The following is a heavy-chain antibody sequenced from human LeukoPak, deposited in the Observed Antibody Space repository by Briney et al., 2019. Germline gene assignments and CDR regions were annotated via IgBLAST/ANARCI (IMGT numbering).Heavy chain of an antibody. CDR2: ISGRAGST. V-gene: IGHV3-23*01. CDR1: GFTFSSYS. D-gene: IGHD5-18*01. CDR3: AKGGAARFDY. J-gene: IGHJ4*02. Sequence: GGSLRLSCAASGFTFSSYSMSWVRQAPGKGLEWVSAISGRAGSTDYADSVKGRFTISRDNSKNTLYLQMNSLRAEDTAVYYCAKGGAARFDYWGQGTLVTVSS.